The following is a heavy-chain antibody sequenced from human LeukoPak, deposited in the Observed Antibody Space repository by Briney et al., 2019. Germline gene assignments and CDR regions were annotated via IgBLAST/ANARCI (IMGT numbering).Heavy chain of an antibody. CDR3: ATRGVRGVIDRGAEEGGPNWFDP. CDR2: FNPEDSET. J-gene: IGHJ5*02. V-gene: IGHV1-24*01. D-gene: IGHD3-10*01. Sequence: ASVTVSCKVSGYTLTELSRHWIRQAPGKGLEWMGGFNPEDSETIYAQQFHGGATITDDTSRDTAYMQLSSLRSEYTAVYYCATRGVRGVIDRGAEEGGPNWFDPWGQGTLVTVSS. CDR1: GYTLTELS.